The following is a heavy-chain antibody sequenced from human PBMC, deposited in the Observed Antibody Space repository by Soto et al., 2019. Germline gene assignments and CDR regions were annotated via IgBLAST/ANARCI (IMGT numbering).Heavy chain of an antibody. CDR1: GYTFTGYY. V-gene: IGHV1-2*04. J-gene: IGHJ5*02. Sequence: ASVKVSCKASGYTFTGYYMHWVRQAPGQGLEWMGWINPNSGGTSYAQKFQGWVTMTRDTSISTAYMELSRLRSDDTAVYYCARDSSGFWFDPWGQGTLVTVSS. CDR3: ARDSSGFWFDP. D-gene: IGHD3-22*01. CDR2: INPNSGGT.